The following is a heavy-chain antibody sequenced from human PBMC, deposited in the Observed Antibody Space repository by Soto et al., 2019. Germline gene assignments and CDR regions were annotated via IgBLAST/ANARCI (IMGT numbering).Heavy chain of an antibody. D-gene: IGHD3-3*01. CDR1: GFTFSSYP. J-gene: IGHJ6*01. CDR3: AKEGVADKYYYYGMDV. V-gene: IGHV3-30*04. Sequence: QVQLVESGGGVVQPGRSLRLSCVASGFTFSSYPIHWVRQAPGKGLEWVTTISSDGNDKYYSDSVKGRFTTSRDNSKNTVYLQMNNMRVEDTAIYYCAKEGVADKYYYYGMDVW. CDR2: ISSDGNDK.